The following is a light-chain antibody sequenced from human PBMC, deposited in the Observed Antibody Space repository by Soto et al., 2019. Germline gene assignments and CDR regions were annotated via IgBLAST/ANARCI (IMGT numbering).Light chain of an antibody. V-gene: IGLV2-8*01. CDR1: SSDVGHYNY. CDR3: SSYTGSNSV. J-gene: IGLJ3*02. CDR2: EVS. Sequence: QSALTQPPSASGSPGQSVTISCTVTSSDVGHYNYVSWFQQHPGKAPKLIIYEVSKRPSGVPDRFSGSKTGNTSSLTVSGLHAEDEADYYCSSYTGSNSVFGGGTKLTVL.